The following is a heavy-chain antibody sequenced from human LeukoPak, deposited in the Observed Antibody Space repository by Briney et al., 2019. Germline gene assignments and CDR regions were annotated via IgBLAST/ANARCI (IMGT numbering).Heavy chain of an antibody. D-gene: IGHD2-2*02. CDR2: IYHSGST. CDR3: ARARYCSSTSCYTA. V-gene: IGHV4-4*02. CDR1: GGSISSSNW. Sequence: SETLSLTCAASGGSISSSNWWSWVRQPPGKGLEWIGEIYHSGSTNYNPSLKSRVTISVDKSKNQFSLKLSSVTAADTAVYYCARARYCSSTSCYTAWGQGTLVTVSS. J-gene: IGHJ5*02.